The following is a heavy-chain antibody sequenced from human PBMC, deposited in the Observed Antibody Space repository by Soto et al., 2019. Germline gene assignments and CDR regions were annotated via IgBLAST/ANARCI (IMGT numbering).Heavy chain of an antibody. J-gene: IGHJ1*01. Sequence: EVQLLESGGGLVQPGGSLRLSCAASGFTFSTYAMNWVRQVPGKGLEWVSLIISSGGSTYYADSVKGRFTISRDNSKNTLYLQRNSLRADDTAVYYCAKAEGSIYGTEYSTHWGQCTLVTVSS. CDR1: GFTFSTYA. V-gene: IGHV3-23*01. CDR2: IISSGGST. CDR3: AKAEGSIYGTEYSTH. D-gene: IGHD2-15*01.